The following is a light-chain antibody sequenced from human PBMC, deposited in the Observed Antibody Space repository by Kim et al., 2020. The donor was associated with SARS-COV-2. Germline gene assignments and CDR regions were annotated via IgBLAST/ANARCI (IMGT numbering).Light chain of an antibody. CDR3: QAWDSSTVV. Sequence: VPPGQTASITCSGDELGNKYACWYQQKPGQSPVLVIYQDNKRPSGIPERFSGSNSGNTATLTISGTQAMDEADYYCQAWDSSTVVFGGGTQLTVL. CDR2: QDN. J-gene: IGLJ3*02. V-gene: IGLV3-1*01. CDR1: ELGNKY.